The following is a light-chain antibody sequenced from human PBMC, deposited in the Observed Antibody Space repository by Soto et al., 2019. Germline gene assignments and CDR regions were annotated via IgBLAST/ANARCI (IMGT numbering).Light chain of an antibody. V-gene: IGLV2-8*01. CDR1: SSDVGGYNY. Sequence: QSVLTQPPSASGSPGQSVAISCTGTSSDVGGYNYVSWYQQHPGKAPKLMIYEVNKRPSGVPDRFSGSKSGNTASLTVSGLQAEDEADYYCSSYAGSCNVLGTGTKVIVL. CDR3: SSYAGSCNV. J-gene: IGLJ1*01. CDR2: EVN.